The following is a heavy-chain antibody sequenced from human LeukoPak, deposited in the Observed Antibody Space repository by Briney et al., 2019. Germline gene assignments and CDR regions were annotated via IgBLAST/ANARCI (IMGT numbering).Heavy chain of an antibody. Sequence: GGSLRLSCAASGFMFRTYAMHWVRQAPGKGLEWVALMSYDGSDIQYTDSVKGRFTISRDNSKNTLYLQMNSLRTEDTAVYYRAKDAKSCANGVCYPGMDFWGQGTLVTVSS. V-gene: IGHV3-30-3*01. J-gene: IGHJ4*02. CDR3: AKDAKSCANGVCYPGMDF. CDR1: GFMFRTYA. CDR2: MSYDGSDI. D-gene: IGHD2-8*01.